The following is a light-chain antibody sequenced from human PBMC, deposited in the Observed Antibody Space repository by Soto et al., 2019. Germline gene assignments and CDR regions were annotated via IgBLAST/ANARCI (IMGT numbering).Light chain of an antibody. CDR1: QSVSSY. V-gene: IGKV3-11*01. CDR3: QQRNSWPLT. Sequence: EIVLTQSPPTLSLSPGERATLSCRASQSVSSYLAWYRQRPGQAPGLLIYDASNRATGIPARFSGSGSGTDFTLTISSLEPEDFAVYYCQQRNSWPLTFGGGTKVEIK. CDR2: DAS. J-gene: IGKJ4*01.